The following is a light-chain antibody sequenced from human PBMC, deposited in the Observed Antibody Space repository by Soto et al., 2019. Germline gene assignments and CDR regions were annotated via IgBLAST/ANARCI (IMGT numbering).Light chain of an antibody. Sequence: EIVLTQSPGTLSLSPGERATLSCRASQSITSSYLAWYQQKPGQAPRLLIYGSASRATGIPDRFSGSGSGTDFTLTISRLEPEDFAVYYCQQYGSSPITFGQGTRLEIK. CDR2: GSA. J-gene: IGKJ5*01. CDR3: QQYGSSPIT. CDR1: QSITSSY. V-gene: IGKV3-20*01.